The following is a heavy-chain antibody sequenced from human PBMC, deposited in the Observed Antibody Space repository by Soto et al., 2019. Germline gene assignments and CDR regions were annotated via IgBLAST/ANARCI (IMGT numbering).Heavy chain of an antibody. CDR3: ARDIGSYAYGEGY. J-gene: IGHJ4*02. CDR1: GGAINSYW. CDR2: VYSSGTT. Sequence: WETLSLTCSGSGGAINSYWWSWIRQPAGKGLEWIGRVYSSGTTDYNPSLNSRATLSVETSKNQFSLKLSSVTAADTAVYYCARDIGSYAYGEGYWGQGIQVTVSS. D-gene: IGHD3-10*01. V-gene: IGHV4-4*07.